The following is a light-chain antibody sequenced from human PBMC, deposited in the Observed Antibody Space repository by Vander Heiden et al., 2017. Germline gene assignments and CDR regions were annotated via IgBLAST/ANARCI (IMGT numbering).Light chain of an antibody. J-gene: IGKJ1*01. CDR1: QGIHNY. V-gene: IGKV1-9*01. CDR2: AAS. CDR3: QRLNSYPSWT. Sequence: DIQLTQSPSFLSASVGDRVTITCRASQGIHNYLAWYQQKPGKAPKLLIYAASTLLSGVPSRFSGSGSGTEFTLTISSLQPEDFATYYCQRLNSYPSWTFGQRTKVEIE.